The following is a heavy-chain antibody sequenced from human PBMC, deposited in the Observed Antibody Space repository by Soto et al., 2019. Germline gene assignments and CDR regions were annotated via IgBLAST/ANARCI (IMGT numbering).Heavy chain of an antibody. D-gene: IGHD2-2*01. CDR1: GFTFSSYA. CDR3: AKTPTYCSSTRCYEWWDYYYYGLDV. Sequence: EVQLLESGGGLVQPGGSLRLSCAASGFTFSSYAMSWVRQAPGKGLEWVSGISGSGGSTHYADSVKGRFTISRDNSKNTLDLQMSRLRAEDTALYYCAKTPTYCSSTRCYEWWDYYYYGLDVWGQGTTVTVSS. CDR2: ISGSGGST. V-gene: IGHV3-23*01. J-gene: IGHJ6*02.